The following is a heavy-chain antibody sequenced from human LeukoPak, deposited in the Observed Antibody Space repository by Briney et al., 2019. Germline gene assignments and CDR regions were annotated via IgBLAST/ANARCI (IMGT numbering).Heavy chain of an antibody. V-gene: IGHV3-23*01. CDR2: ISGSGDRT. J-gene: IGHJ4*02. Sequence: GGSLRLSCIASGFTFSNYGMSWVRQAPGKGLEWVSIISGSGDRTLHADSVKGRFTVSRDNSKNTVYLQMNSLRAEDTAVYYCARGFPRENSAYNHFDSWGQGTLVTVSS. CDR1: GFTFSNYG. D-gene: IGHD3-16*01. CDR3: ARGFPRENSAYNHFDS.